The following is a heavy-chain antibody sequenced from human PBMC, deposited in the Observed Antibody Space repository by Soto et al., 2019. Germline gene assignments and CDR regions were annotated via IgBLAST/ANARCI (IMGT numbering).Heavy chain of an antibody. CDR3: ARREPVPSRDSNYVLFDY. J-gene: IGHJ4*02. V-gene: IGHV5-51*01. Sequence: PGESLKISCKGSGYSFTSYWIGWVRQMPGKGLEWMGIIYPGDSDTRYSPSFQGQVTISADKSISTAYLQWGSLRASDTAMYYCARREPVPSRDSNYVLFDYWGQGTLVTVSS. CDR2: IYPGDSDT. D-gene: IGHD4-4*01. CDR1: GYSFTSYW.